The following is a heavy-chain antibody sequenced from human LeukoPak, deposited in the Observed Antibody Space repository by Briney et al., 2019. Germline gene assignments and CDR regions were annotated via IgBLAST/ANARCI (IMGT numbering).Heavy chain of an antibody. D-gene: IGHD6-13*01. J-gene: IGHJ4*02. CDR3: AKREGSWLDY. V-gene: IGHV4-30-2*01. CDR1: GGPISSGGYH. CDR2: IYHSGST. Sequence: SQTLSLTCSVSGGPISSGGYHWRWTPQPPGKGLEWIGYIYHSGSTYYNPSLKSRVTISVDRSKNQFSLKLSAVAAADTAVYYCAKREGSWLDYWGQGTLVTVSS.